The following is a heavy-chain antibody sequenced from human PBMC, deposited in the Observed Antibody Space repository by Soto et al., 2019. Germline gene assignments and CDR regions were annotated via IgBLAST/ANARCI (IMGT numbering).Heavy chain of an antibody. CDR3: AKDMSGYSYEPRAFFDY. Sequence: XGSLRLSCAASGFTFSSYAMSWVRQAPGKGLDWVSAISGSGGSTYYADSVKGRFTISRDNSKNTLYLQMNSLRAEDTAVYYCAKDMSGYSYEPRAFFDYWGQGTLVTVSS. D-gene: IGHD5-18*01. CDR2: ISGSGGST. V-gene: IGHV3-23*01. J-gene: IGHJ4*02. CDR1: GFTFSSYA.